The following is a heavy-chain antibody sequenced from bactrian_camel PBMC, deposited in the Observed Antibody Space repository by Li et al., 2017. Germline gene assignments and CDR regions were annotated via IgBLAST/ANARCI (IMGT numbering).Heavy chain of an antibody. D-gene: IGHD7*01. Sequence: QVQLVESGGGSVEAGGSLRLSCTVSGRFYCTYDISWYRQTPGKEREFVSAIATDGKTRYADFVKGRFSTSQDSDRHTAYLQMNSLKPEDTATYYCVAARYCNEESGTLSLLRYLDIQGHGTQVTVS. CDR2: IATDGKT. V-gene: IGHV3S53*01. J-gene: IGHJ4*01. CDR1: GRFYCTYD.